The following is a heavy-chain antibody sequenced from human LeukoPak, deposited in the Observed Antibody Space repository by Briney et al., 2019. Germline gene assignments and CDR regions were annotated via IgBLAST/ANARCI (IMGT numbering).Heavy chain of an antibody. CDR3: ARDSSRGKDTAMGDIDY. Sequence: PGGSLRLSCAASGFTFSDYYMSWIRQAPGKGLEWVSAISGSGGSTYYADSVKGRFTISRDNSKNTLYLQMNSLRAEDTAVYYCARDSSRGKDTAMGDIDYWGQGTLVTVSS. V-gene: IGHV3-23*01. CDR1: GFTFSDYY. J-gene: IGHJ4*02. CDR2: ISGSGGST. D-gene: IGHD5-18*01.